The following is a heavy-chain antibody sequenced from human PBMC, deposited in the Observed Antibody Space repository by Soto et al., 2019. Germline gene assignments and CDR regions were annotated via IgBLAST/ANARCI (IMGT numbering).Heavy chain of an antibody. CDR3: VKPSMVREDYYYYGMDV. Sequence: GGSLRLSCSASGFTFSSYAMHWVRQAPGKGLEYVSAISSNGGSTYYADSVKGRFTISRDNSKNTLYLQMSSLRAEDTAVYYCVKPSMVREDYYYYGMDVWGQGTTVTVSS. CDR1: GFTFSSYA. CDR2: ISSNGGST. V-gene: IGHV3-64D*06. J-gene: IGHJ6*02. D-gene: IGHD3-10*01.